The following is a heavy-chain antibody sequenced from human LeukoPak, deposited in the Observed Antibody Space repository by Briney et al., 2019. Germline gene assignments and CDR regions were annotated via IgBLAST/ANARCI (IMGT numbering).Heavy chain of an antibody. CDR2: IDPDGSTT. D-gene: IGHD6-13*01. J-gene: IGHJ6*02. CDR1: GFTLSSYW. Sequence: GGSLRLSCAASGFTLSSYWMHWVRQAPGEGLAWVSRIDPDGSTTNYADSEKGRFTTSRDNAKNTLYLQMNSLRAEDTALYYCTRVQAGRAGLMDVWGRGTTVTVSS. V-gene: IGHV3-74*01. CDR3: TRVQAGRAGLMDV.